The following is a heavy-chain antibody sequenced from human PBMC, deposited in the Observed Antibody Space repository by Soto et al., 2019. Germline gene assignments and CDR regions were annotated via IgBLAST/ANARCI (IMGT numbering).Heavy chain of an antibody. CDR2: IYYSGST. D-gene: IGHD4-17*01. CDR3: ARIGRLRWGDY. Sequence: SETLSLTCTVSGGSISSYYWSWIRQPPGKGLEWIGYIYYSGSTNYNPSLKSRVTISVDTSKNQFSLKLSSVTAADTAVYYCARIGRLRWGDYWGQGTLVTVSS. J-gene: IGHJ4*02. V-gene: IGHV4-59*01. CDR1: GGSISSYY.